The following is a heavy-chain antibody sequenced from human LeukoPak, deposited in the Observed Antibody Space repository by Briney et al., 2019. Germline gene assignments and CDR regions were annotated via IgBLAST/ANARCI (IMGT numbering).Heavy chain of an antibody. CDR2: ISASGGST. D-gene: IGHD3-22*01. CDR1: GFTFSSYG. CDR3: ATRSAYYTYYFDY. V-gene: IGHV3-23*01. J-gene: IGHJ4*02. Sequence: GGSLRLSCAASGFTFSSYGMSWVRQAPGKGLEWVSDISASGGSTYYADSVKGRFTISRDNSKNTLYLQMNSLRAEDTAVYYCATRSAYYTYYFDYWGQGTLVTVSS.